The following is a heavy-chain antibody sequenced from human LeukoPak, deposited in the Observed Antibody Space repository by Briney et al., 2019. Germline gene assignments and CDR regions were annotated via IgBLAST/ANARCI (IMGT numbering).Heavy chain of an antibody. CDR2: ISSSSSYK. Sequence: GGSLRLSCAASAFTSSSYSMNWVRPAPGKGLEWVLSISSSSSYKYYADSVKGRFTISRDNAKNSLYLQLNSLRAEDTAVYYCVNDCSSSSCYGYWGQGTLVTVSS. CDR1: AFTSSSYS. D-gene: IGHD2-2*01. J-gene: IGHJ4*02. CDR3: VNDCSSSSCYGY. V-gene: IGHV3-21*01.